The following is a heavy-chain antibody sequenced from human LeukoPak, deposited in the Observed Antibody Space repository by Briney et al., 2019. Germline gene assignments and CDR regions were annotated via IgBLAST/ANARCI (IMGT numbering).Heavy chain of an antibody. CDR2: ISGGGGST. CDR1: GFTFSSYA. Sequence: GGSLRLSCAASGFTFSSYAMSWVRQAPGKGLEWVSVISGGGGSTYYADSVKGRFTISSDSSKNTLYLQMNSLRAEDTAVYYCAKSGSGNYYDRFDYWGQGTLITVSP. D-gene: IGHD3-10*01. V-gene: IGHV3-23*01. J-gene: IGHJ4*02. CDR3: AKSGSGNYYDRFDY.